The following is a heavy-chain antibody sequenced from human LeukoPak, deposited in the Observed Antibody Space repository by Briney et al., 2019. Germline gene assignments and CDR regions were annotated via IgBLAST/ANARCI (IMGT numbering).Heavy chain of an antibody. CDR3: AKAPGFSDF. V-gene: IGHV3-23*01. Sequence: GGSLRLSCVASGFTFSSYVMAWVRQAPGKGLEWVSTISGSSDNTFYAVSVKGRFTISRDNSKKTMYLQMNSLRADDTAVYYCAKAPGFSDFWGQGTLVTVSS. J-gene: IGHJ4*02. CDR1: GFTFSSYV. D-gene: IGHD7-27*01. CDR2: ISGSSDNT.